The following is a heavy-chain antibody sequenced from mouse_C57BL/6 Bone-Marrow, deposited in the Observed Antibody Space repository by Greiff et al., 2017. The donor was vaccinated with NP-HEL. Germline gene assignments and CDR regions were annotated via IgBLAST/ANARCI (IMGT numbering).Heavy chain of an antibody. J-gene: IGHJ2*01. Sequence: VQLQQSGAELVRPGASVKLSCTASGFNIKDDYMHWVKQRPEQGLEWIGWIDPENGATEYASKFQGKATITADTSSNTAYLQLSSLTSEDTAVYYCTTRDGYYFDYWGQGTTLTVSS. V-gene: IGHV14-4*01. CDR1: GFNIKDDY. CDR3: TTRDGYYFDY. D-gene: IGHD2-3*01. CDR2: IDPENGAT.